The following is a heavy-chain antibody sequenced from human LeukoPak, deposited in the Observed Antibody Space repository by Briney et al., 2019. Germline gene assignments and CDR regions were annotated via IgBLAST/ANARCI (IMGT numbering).Heavy chain of an antibody. J-gene: IGHJ4*02. CDR3: ARSAVAVIPFDY. Sequence: ASVKVSCKASGYTFTGYYMHWVRQAPGQGLEWMGWINPNSGGTNYAQKFQGRVTMTRDTSISTAYMELSRLRSDDTAVCYCARSAVAVIPFDYWGQGTLVTVSS. D-gene: IGHD3-16*02. CDR2: INPNSGGT. V-gene: IGHV1-2*02. CDR1: GYTFTGYY.